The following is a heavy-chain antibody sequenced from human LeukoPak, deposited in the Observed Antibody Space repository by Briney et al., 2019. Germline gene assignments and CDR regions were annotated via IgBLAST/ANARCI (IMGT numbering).Heavy chain of an antibody. CDR3: ARFGLGKRIEVAGIPFDI. D-gene: IGHD6-19*01. Sequence: AASVKVSCKASGYTFTSYYMHWVRQAPGQGLEWMGIINPSGGSTSYAQKFQGRVTMTRDMSTSTVYMELRSLRSDDTAMYYCARFGLGKRIEVAGIPFDIWGQGTMVTVSS. V-gene: IGHV1-46*01. CDR1: GYTFTSYY. J-gene: IGHJ3*02. CDR2: INPSGGST.